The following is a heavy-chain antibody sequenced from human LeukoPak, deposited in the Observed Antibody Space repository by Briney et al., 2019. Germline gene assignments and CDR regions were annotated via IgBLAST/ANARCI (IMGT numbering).Heavy chain of an antibody. V-gene: IGHV3-20*01. D-gene: IGHD2-15*01. CDR2: INWNGGST. J-gene: IGHJ4*02. CDR3: ARDAIYCSGGSCHSDY. Sequence: PGGSLRLSCAASGFTFDDYGMSWVRQAPGKGLEWVSGINWNGGSTGYADSVKGRFTISRDNAKNSLYLQMNSLRAEDTALYHCARDAIYCSGGSCHSDYWGQGTLVTVSS. CDR1: GFTFDDYG.